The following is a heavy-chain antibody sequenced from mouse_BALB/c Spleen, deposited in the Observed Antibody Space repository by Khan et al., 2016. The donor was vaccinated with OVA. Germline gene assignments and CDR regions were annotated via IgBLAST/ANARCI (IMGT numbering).Heavy chain of an antibody. CDR2: INPHIGET. J-gene: IGHJ2*01. CDR3: ARKNGSEFDY. D-gene: IGHD1-1*01. V-gene: IGHV1-20*02. Sequence: EVQLQESGPELVKPGASVKISCKASGYSFTGYFMNWVMQSHGKSLEWIGRINPHIGETFYNQKFKDKATLTVDESSTTAHMELRSLESEDSAVYYCARKNGSEFDYWGQGTTLTVSS. CDR1: GYSFTGYF.